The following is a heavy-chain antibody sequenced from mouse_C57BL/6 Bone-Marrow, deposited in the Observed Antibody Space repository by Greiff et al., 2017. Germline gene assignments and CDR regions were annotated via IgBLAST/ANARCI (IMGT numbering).Heavy chain of an antibody. CDR3: ARISTFFYYFDY. Sequence: QVQLQQSGAELVQPGASVKMSCKASGYTFTTYPIEWMKQNHGKSLEWIGNFHPYNDDTKYNEKFKGKATLTVEKSSNTVYLELSRLTSDDSAVYYCARISTFFYYFDYWGQGTTLTVSS. V-gene: IGHV1-47*01. D-gene: IGHD5-1*01. J-gene: IGHJ2*01. CDR2: FHPYNDDT. CDR1: GYTFTTYP.